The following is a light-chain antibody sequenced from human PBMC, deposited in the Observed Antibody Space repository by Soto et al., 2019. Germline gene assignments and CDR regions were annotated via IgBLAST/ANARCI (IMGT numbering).Light chain of an antibody. V-gene: IGKV3-20*01. CDR3: QKDYSSRT. CDR2: GGS. CDR1: KSVGSSW. Sequence: EIVLTQSPGTVSLSPGERATLSCRASKSVGSSWLAWYQQKPGQAHRVLSYGGSNRATGIPDRFSGSGSGTDFTRTSSRLEPEDFAVYYCQKDYSSRTFGQGTKVEMK. J-gene: IGKJ1*01.